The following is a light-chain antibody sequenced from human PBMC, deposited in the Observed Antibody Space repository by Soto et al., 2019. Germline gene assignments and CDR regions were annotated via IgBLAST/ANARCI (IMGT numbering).Light chain of an antibody. Sequence: EVVLTQSPATLSLSPGERATLSCRASQSVGMYLAWYQQKPGQAPRLLIYDASNRATGIPARFSGSGSGTDFTLTISSLEPEDFAVYYCQHRYSWPLTFGGGTKVEIK. CDR3: QHRYSWPLT. CDR1: QSVGMY. V-gene: IGKV3-11*01. CDR2: DAS. J-gene: IGKJ4*01.